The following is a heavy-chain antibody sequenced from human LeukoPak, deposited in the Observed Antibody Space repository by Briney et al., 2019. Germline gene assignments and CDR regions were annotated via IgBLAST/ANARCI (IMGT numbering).Heavy chain of an antibody. D-gene: IGHD4/OR15-4a*01. CDR2: IGGGGRDT. Sequence: PGGSLRLSCAASGFTFGTYAMSWVRQAPGKGLEWLSTIGGGGRDTFYADSVKGRFTVSRDNSKNTLYLQMSSLRAEDTAVYFCAKNRGANYYNYYMDVWGKGTTVTVSS. CDR3: AKNRGANYYNYYMDV. V-gene: IGHV3-23*01. CDR1: GFTFGTYA. J-gene: IGHJ6*03.